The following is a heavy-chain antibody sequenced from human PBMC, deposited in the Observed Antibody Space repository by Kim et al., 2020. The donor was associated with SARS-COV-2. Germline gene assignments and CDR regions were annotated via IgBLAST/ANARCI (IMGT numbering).Heavy chain of an antibody. CDR1: ELSITAYG. D-gene: IGHD3-16*01. V-gene: IGHV3-33*01. CDR2: IWHDGINK. CDR3: ARDYLDYTWGNHCFFDY. J-gene: IGHJ4*02. Sequence: GGSLRLSCVASELSITAYGMHWVRQAPGKGLEWVAFIWHDGINKFYSESVKGRFTVSRDNSKNTLYLQMSGLRADDTAVYYCARDYLDYTWGNHCFFDYWGQGTLVTVSS.